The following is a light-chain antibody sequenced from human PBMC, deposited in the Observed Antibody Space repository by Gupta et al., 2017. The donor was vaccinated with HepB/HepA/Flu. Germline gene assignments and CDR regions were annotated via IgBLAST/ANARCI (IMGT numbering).Light chain of an antibody. CDR2: GAS. Sequence: EIVMTQSPATLSVSPGERATLSCRASQSVSSNLAWYQQEPGQAPRLLIYGASTRHTGIPARFSGSGSGTEFTLTISSRQLEDFAVYYCQQYKNWPPLTFGGGTKVEIK. J-gene: IGKJ4*01. CDR1: QSVSSN. V-gene: IGKV3-15*01. CDR3: QQYKNWPPLT.